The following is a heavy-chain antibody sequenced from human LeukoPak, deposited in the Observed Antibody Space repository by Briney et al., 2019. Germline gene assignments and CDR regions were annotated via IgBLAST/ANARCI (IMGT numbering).Heavy chain of an antibody. CDR1: GGTFSSYA. CDR2: IIPIFGTA. D-gene: IGHD3-22*01. J-gene: IGHJ6*03. Sequence: ASVRVSCKASGGTFSSYAISWARQTPGQGLEWMGGIIPIFGTANYAQKFQGSVTITTDESTSTAYMELSSLRSEDTAVYYCARVTQYYYDSSAYYPAPYYYYMDVWGKGTTVTVSS. V-gene: IGHV1-69*05. CDR3: ARVTQYYYDSSAYYPAPYYYYMDV.